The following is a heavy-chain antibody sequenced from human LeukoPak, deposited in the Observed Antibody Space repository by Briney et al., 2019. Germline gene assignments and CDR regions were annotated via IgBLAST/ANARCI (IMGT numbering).Heavy chain of an antibody. CDR2: IIPIFGTA. D-gene: IGHD5-18*01. CDR3: ASPTGDGYSYGPFDY. CDR1: GGTFSSYA. J-gene: IGHJ4*02. V-gene: IGHV1-69*06. Sequence: SVKVSCKASGGTFSSYAISWVRQAPGQGLEWMGGIIPIFGTANYAQKFQGRVTITADKSTSTAYMELSSLRSEDTAVYYCASPTGDGYSYGPFDYWGQGTLATVSS.